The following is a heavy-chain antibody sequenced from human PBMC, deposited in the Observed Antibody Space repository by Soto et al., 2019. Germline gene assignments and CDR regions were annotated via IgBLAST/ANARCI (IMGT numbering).Heavy chain of an antibody. D-gene: IGHD2-21*01. Sequence: QLQLQESGPGLVKSSETLSLTCTVSGGSISNSNYFWGWIRQAPGKGLEWIGSILYTGTTSYNSSLEGRGAISVDTSHNQFALKLNSVTAADTAVYYCARLGWGDGDSDYWGQGTLVTVSS. CDR3: ARLGWGDGDSDY. CDR1: GGSISNSNYF. CDR2: ILYTGTT. V-gene: IGHV4-39*01. J-gene: IGHJ4*02.